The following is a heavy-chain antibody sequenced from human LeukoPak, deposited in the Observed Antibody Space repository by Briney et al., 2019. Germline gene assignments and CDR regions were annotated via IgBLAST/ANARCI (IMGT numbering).Heavy chain of an antibody. D-gene: IGHD3-22*01. CDR3: ARENYYDSSGYQNFDY. CDR1: GFTFSSYW. CDR2: IKQDGSEK. J-gene: IGHJ4*02. V-gene: IGHV3-7*03. Sequence: GGSLRLSCAASGFTFSSYWMSWVRQAPGKGLEWVANIKQDGSEKYYVDSVKGRFTISRDNAKNSLYLQMYSLRAEDTAVYYCARENYYDSSGYQNFDYWGQGTLVTVSS.